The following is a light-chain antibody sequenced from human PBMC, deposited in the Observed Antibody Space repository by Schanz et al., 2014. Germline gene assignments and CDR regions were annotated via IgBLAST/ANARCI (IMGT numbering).Light chain of an antibody. CDR1: QSISRW. J-gene: IGKJ3*01. Sequence: DIQMTPSPSTLSASVGDRVSITCRARQSISRWLAWYQQKPGKAPKLLIYDASSLESGVPSRFSCSGSGTEFTLTISSLQPDDFATYYCQQYNSYSFTFGPGTKVDIK. CDR3: QQYNSYSFT. CDR2: DAS. V-gene: IGKV1-5*01.